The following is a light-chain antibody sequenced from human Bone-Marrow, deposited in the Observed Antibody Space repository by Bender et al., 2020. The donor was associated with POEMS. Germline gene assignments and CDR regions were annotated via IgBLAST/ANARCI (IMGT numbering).Light chain of an antibody. CDR2: PDT. V-gene: IGLV3-1*01. CDR1: DLGDKY. Sequence: SYEVTQPPSVSVSPGQTASITCPAADLGDKYVAWYQQKPGQSPVLVIYPDTKRPSGFPERFSGSNSGNTATLTISGTQAMDEADYYCQAWDTYSVIFGGGTKLTVL. CDR3: QAWDTYSVI. J-gene: IGLJ2*01.